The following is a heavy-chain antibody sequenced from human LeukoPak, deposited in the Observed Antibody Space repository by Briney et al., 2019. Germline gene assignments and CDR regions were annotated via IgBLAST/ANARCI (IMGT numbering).Heavy chain of an antibody. CDR1: GGSISSYY. CDR2: IYYSGST. Sequence: SETLSLTCTVSGGSISSYYWSWIRQPPGKGLEWIGYIYYSGSTNYNPSLKSRVTISVDTSKNQFSLKLSFVTAADTAVYYCARATVNRYMDVWGKGTTVTVSS. V-gene: IGHV4-59*01. J-gene: IGHJ6*03. CDR3: ARATVNRYMDV. D-gene: IGHD4-11*01.